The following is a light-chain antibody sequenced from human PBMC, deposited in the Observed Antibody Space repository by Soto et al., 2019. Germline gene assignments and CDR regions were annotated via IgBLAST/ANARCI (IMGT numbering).Light chain of an antibody. V-gene: IGKV1-39*01. CDR3: QQSYSTPPIT. J-gene: IGKJ5*01. Sequence: DIQMTQSLSSLSASVGDRVTITCRASQSITSFLNWYQHKPGNAPKLLIYAASNLQSGVPSRFSGSGSGTDFTLTISSLQPEDFATYYCQQSYSTPPITFGPGTRLEIK. CDR1: QSITSF. CDR2: AAS.